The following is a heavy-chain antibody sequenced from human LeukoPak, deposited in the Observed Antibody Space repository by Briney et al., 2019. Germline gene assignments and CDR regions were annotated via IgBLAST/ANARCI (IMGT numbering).Heavy chain of an antibody. D-gene: IGHD3-22*01. CDR1: GYTFTSYG. V-gene: IGHV1-18*01. J-gene: IGHJ4*02. CDR2: ISAYNGNT. Sequence: ASVKVSCKASGYTFTSYGISWVRQAPGQGLEWMGWISAYNGNTNYAQKLQGRVTMTTDTSTSTAYMELRSLRSDDTAVYYCAKDRYYDSSGYWPFGYWGQGTLVTVSS. CDR3: AKDRYYDSSGYWPFGY.